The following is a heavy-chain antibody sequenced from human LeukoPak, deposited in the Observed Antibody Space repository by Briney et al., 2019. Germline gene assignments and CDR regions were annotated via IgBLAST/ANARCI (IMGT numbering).Heavy chain of an antibody. V-gene: IGHV1-2*02. Sequence: ASVKVSCKASGYTFTDYYMNWVRQAPGQGLEWMGWINPNSRGTNYAQKFQGRVTMTRDTSISTAYMELSRLRSDDTAVYYCARDRAIFGVVINGPDYWGQGTLVTVSS. CDR1: GYTFTDYY. CDR2: INPNSRGT. CDR3: ARDRAIFGVVINGPDY. D-gene: IGHD3-3*01. J-gene: IGHJ4*02.